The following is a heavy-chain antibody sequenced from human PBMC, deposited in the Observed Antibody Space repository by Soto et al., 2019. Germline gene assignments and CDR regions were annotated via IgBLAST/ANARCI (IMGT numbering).Heavy chain of an antibody. J-gene: IGHJ6*02. CDR2: VWYDGGNK. CDR1: GFTFSSYG. CDR3: VRAAGYSGNDYVYYYGMDV. Sequence: QVQLVESGGGVVQPGRSLRLSCAASGFTFSSYGMHWVRQAPGKGLEWVALVWYDGGNKYYADSVKGRFTISRDNSKNTLYLQTNRLRDEDTAVYYCVRAAGYSGNDYVYYYGMDVWGQGTTVTVSS. D-gene: IGHD5-12*01. V-gene: IGHV3-33*01.